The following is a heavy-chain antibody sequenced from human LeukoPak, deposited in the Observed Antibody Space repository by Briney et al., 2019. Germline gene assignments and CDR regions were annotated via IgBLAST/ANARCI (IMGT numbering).Heavy chain of an antibody. Sequence: PGGSLRPSCAASGFTFSSYAMSWVRQAPGEGPEWVSAIVGSGDSTYYADSVKGRFTISRDNSKNTLYLQMNSLRAEDTAVYYCAKDQLRYYDSSGYYRLWGQGALVTVSS. CDR3: AKDQLRYYDSSGYYRL. J-gene: IGHJ4*02. D-gene: IGHD3-22*01. V-gene: IGHV3-23*01. CDR1: GFTFSSYA. CDR2: IVGSGDST.